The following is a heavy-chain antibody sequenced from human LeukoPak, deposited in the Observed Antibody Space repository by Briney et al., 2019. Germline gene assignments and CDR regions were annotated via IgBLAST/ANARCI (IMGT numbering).Heavy chain of an antibody. CDR1: GYTFTGYY. Sequence: ASVKVSCKASGYTFTGYYMHWVRQAPGQGLEWMGWINPNSGGTNYAQKFQGRVTMTRDTSISTAYMELSRLRSDDTAVYYCARHGAGYDILTGYYNNWYDPWGQGTLVTVSS. D-gene: IGHD3-9*01. CDR3: ARHGAGYDILTGYYNNWYDP. J-gene: IGHJ5*02. V-gene: IGHV1-2*02. CDR2: INPNSGGT.